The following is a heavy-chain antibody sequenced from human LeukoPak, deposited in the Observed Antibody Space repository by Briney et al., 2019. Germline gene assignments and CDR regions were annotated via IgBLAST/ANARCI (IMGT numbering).Heavy chain of an antibody. CDR3: VGSAWYGYFDY. CDR1: GGSISSGDYY. D-gene: IGHD6-19*01. J-gene: IGHJ4*02. CDR2: IYYSGST. V-gene: IGHV4-30-4*01. Sequence: PSQTLSLTCTVSGGSISSGDYYWSWIRQPPGKGLEWIGYIYYSGSTYYNPSLKSRVTISVDTSKNQFSLKLSSVTAADTAVYYCVGSAWYGYFDYWGQGTLITVSS.